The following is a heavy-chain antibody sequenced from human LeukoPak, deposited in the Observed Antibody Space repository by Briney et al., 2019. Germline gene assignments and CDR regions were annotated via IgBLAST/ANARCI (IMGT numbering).Heavy chain of an antibody. Sequence: PGGSLRLSCAASGFTFSRHGMHWVRQAPGKGLEWVAVISYDGSNKHYADSVKGRFTISRDNAKNSLYLQMISLRAEDMAVYYCARDLWGTTVTTDYFDSWGQGTLVTVSS. D-gene: IGHD4-17*01. CDR3: ARDLWGTTVTTDYFDS. CDR2: ISYDGSNK. V-gene: IGHV3-30*03. J-gene: IGHJ4*02. CDR1: GFTFSRHG.